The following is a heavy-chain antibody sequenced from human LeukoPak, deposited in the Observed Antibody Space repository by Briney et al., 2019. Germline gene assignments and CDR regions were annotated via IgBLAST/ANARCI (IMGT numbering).Heavy chain of an antibody. Sequence: ASVKVSCKASGGTFSSYAISWVRHAPGQGLEWMGGIIPIFGTANYAQKFQGRVTITADESTSTAYMELSSLRSEDTAVYYCASSTVRGVIDLHWFDPWGQGTLVTVSS. D-gene: IGHD3-10*01. CDR2: IIPIFGTA. V-gene: IGHV1-69*13. CDR1: GGTFSSYA. J-gene: IGHJ5*02. CDR3: ASSTVRGVIDLHWFDP.